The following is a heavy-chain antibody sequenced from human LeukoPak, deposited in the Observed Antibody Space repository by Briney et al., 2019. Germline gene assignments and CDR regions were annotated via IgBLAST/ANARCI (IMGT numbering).Heavy chain of an antibody. CDR2: ISSSGTYT. Sequence: GGSLRLSCAASGFTFSTYSMTWVRQTPTKGLEWVSSISSSGTYTHYADSVTGRFTISRDNAKNSLYLQMNSLRADDTAVYYCARTYDFGIGPPGDAFDNWGQGTLVTVFS. CDR3: ARTYDFGIGPPGDAFDN. D-gene: IGHD3-3*01. J-gene: IGHJ3*02. CDR1: GFTFSTYS. V-gene: IGHV3-21*01.